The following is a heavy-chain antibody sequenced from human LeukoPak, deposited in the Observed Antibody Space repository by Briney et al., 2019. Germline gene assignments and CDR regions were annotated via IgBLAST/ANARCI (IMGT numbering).Heavy chain of an antibody. D-gene: IGHD5-18*01. Sequence: GGSLRLSCAASGFTFSDYYMSWIRQAPGKGLEWVSYISSTSSYTNYADSVKGRFTIPRDNAKNSPYLQMNSLRAEDTAVYYCARSNRGVIQLPDYWGQGTLVTVSS. CDR3: ARSNRGVIQLPDY. J-gene: IGHJ4*02. V-gene: IGHV3-11*03. CDR2: ISSTSSYT. CDR1: GFTFSDYY.